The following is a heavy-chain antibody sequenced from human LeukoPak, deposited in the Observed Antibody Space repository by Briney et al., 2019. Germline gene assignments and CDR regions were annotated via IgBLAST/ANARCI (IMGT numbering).Heavy chain of an antibody. CDR3: ATQKWQLVRYYYYYMDV. J-gene: IGHJ6*03. Sequence: GASLKISCKGSGSCFTSYWIGWVRQMPGKGLEWIGIIYPGDSDTRYSPSFQGQVTISADKSISTAYLQWSSLKASDTAMYYCATQKWQLVRYYYYYMDVWGKGTTVTVSS. CDR2: IYPGDSDT. CDR1: GSCFTSYW. D-gene: IGHD6-13*01. V-gene: IGHV5-51*01.